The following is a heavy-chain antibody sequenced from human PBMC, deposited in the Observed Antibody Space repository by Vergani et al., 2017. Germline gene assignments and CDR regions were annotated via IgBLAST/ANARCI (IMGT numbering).Heavy chain of an antibody. CDR2: INHSGST. CDR3: ARGRRRGSYLSYYYYYGMDV. CDR1: GGSFSGYY. J-gene: IGHJ6*02. Sequence: QVQLQQWGAGLLKPSETLSLTCAVYGGSFSGYYWSWIRQPPGKGLEWIGEINHSGSTNYNPSLKSRVTISVDTSKNQFSLKLSSVTAADTAVYYCARGRRRGSYLSYYYYYGMDVWGQGTTVTVSS. D-gene: IGHD1-26*01. V-gene: IGHV4-34*01.